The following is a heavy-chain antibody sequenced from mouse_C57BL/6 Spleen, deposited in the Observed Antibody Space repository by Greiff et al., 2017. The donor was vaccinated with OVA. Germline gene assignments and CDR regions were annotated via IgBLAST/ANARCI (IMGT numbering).Heavy chain of an antibody. CDR3: ARPFITTVVATGNFDY. CDR2: INPSNGGT. V-gene: IGHV1-53*01. Sequence: VQLQQPGTELVKPGASVKLSCKASGYTFTSYWMHWVKQRPGQGLEWIGNINPSNGGTNYNEKFKSKATLTVDKSSSTAYMQLSSLTSEDSAVYYCARPFITTVVATGNFDYWGQGTTLTVSS. D-gene: IGHD1-1*01. CDR1: GYTFTSYW. J-gene: IGHJ2*01.